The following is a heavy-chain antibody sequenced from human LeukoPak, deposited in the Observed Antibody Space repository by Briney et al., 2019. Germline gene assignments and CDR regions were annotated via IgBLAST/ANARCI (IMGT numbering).Heavy chain of an antibody. V-gene: IGHV3-30*02. J-gene: IGHJ4*02. CDR1: GFTFSSYG. Sequence: GGSLRLSCAASGFTFSSYGMHWVRQAPGKGLEWVAFIRYDGSNKYYADSVKGRFTISRDNSKNTLYLQMNSLRAEDTAVHYCAKDCSSTSCYRNYWGQGTLVTVSS. D-gene: IGHD2-2*02. CDR3: AKDCSSTSCYRNY. CDR2: IRYDGSNK.